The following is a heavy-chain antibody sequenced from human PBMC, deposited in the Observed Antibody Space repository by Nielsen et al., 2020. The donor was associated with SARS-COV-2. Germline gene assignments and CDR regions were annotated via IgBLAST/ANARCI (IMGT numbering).Heavy chain of an antibody. CDR2: IYPGDSDT. V-gene: IGHV5-51*01. CDR1: GYSFTSYW. Sequence: GESLKISCKGSGYSFTSYWIGWVRQMPGKGLEWMGIIYPGDSDTRYSPSFQGQVTISADKSISTAYLQWSSLKASDTAMYYCARKGYCSSTSCYDPGFDYWGQGTLVTVSS. D-gene: IGHD2-2*01. J-gene: IGHJ4*02. CDR3: ARKGYCSSTSCYDPGFDY.